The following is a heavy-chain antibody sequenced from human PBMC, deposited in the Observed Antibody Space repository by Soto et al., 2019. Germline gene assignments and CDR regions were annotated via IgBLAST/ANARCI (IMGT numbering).Heavy chain of an antibody. J-gene: IGHJ6*02. V-gene: IGHV4-59*01. Sequence: SETLSLTCTVSGGSISSYYWSWIRQPPGKGLEWIGYIYYSGSTNYNPSLKGRVTISVDTSKNQFSLKLSSVTAADTAVYYCARGSYGSGSYYIGGSHYYYGMDVWGQGTTVTVSS. CDR2: IYYSGST. CDR1: GGSISSYY. D-gene: IGHD3-10*01. CDR3: ARGSYGSGSYYIGGSHYYYGMDV.